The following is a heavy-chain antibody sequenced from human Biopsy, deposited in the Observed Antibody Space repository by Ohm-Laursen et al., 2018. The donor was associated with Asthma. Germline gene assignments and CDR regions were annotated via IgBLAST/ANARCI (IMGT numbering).Heavy chain of an antibody. V-gene: IGHV4-34*01. CDR3: AGGPEWSGLDI. CDR1: GLSSSAYY. D-gene: IGHD3-3*01. J-gene: IGHJ6*02. CDR2: SDHRGNT. Sequence: GTLSLTCRMYGLSSSAYYWTWIRQTPGKGLEWIGESDHRGNTNTNATLKSRVTISKAKSANEFSLKMKSVTAADTAIYYCAGGPEWSGLDIWGQGTTVTVSS.